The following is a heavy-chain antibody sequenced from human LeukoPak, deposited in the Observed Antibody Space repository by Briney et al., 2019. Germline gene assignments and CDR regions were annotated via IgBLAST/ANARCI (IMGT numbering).Heavy chain of an antibody. J-gene: IGHJ4*02. Sequence: GASVKVSCKASGYTFTGYYMHWVRQAPGQGLEWMGWINPNSGGTNYAQKFQGRVTMTRDTSISTAYMELSRLRSDDTAVYYCARVFITMVRGVMRDYWGQGTLVTVSP. V-gene: IGHV1-2*02. CDR3: ARVFITMVRGVMRDY. CDR1: GYTFTGYY. D-gene: IGHD3-10*01. CDR2: INPNSGGT.